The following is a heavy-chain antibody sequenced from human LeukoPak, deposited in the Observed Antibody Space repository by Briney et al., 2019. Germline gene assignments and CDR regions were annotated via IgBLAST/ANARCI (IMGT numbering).Heavy chain of an antibody. V-gene: IGHV1-2*02. CDR2: INPNSGGT. CDR3: ARERGDRYYYDSSGEINWFDP. Sequence: ASVKVSCKASGYTFTGYYMHWVRQAPGQGLEWMGWINPNSGGTNYAQKFQGRVTMTRDTSISTAYMELSRLRSDDTAVYYCARERGDRYYYDSSGEINWFDPWGQGTLVTVSS. D-gene: IGHD3-22*01. CDR1: GYTFTGYY. J-gene: IGHJ5*02.